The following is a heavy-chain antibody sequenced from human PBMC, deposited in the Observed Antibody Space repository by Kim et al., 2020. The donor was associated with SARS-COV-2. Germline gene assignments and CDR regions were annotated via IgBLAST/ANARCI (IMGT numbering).Heavy chain of an antibody. Sequence: DTRYSPSFQGQVTISADKSISTAYLQWSSLKASDTAMYYCARRNQLLSTDYWGQGTLVTVSS. CDR3: ARRNQLLSTDY. J-gene: IGHJ4*02. V-gene: IGHV5-51*01. D-gene: IGHD2-2*01. CDR2: DT.